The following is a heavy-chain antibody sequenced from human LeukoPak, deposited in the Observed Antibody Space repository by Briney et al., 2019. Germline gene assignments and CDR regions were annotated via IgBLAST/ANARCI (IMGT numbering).Heavy chain of an antibody. J-gene: IGHJ3*02. V-gene: IGHV5-51*01. CDR2: INPGDSHT. Sequence: GESLKISCKGSGYNFTTYFIGWVRQMPGKGLEWVGVINPGDSHTIYSPSFQGHVTISADKSIGTAYLQWGSLQASDTAMYYCARLSMIDTFDIWGLGTVVTVSS. D-gene: IGHD3-22*01. CDR1: GYNFTTYF. CDR3: ARLSMIDTFDI.